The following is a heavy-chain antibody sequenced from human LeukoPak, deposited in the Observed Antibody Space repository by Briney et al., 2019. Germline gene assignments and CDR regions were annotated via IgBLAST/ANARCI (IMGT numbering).Heavy chain of an antibody. Sequence: SETLSLTCTVSGGSISSYYWSWIRQPPGKGLEWIGYIYSSGSTNYNPSLKSRVTISVDTSRNQFSLKLSSVTAADTAMYYCAGSNGLVTTILPDYWGQGTLVTVSS. V-gene: IGHV4-59*01. J-gene: IGHJ4*02. CDR3: AGSNGLVTTILPDY. CDR1: GGSISSYY. D-gene: IGHD2-21*02. CDR2: IYSSGST.